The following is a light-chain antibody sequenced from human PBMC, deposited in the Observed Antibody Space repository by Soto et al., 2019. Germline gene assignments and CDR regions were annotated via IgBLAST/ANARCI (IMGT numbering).Light chain of an antibody. CDR2: EVS. Sequence: QSALTQPPSVSGSPGQSVTISCNGTSSDVGSYNRVSWYQQPPGTAPKVMIYEVSNRPSGVPDRFSGSKSGNTASLTISGLQAEDEADYHCSLYTSSSTYVFGTGTKLTVL. J-gene: IGLJ1*01. V-gene: IGLV2-18*01. CDR3: SLYTSSSTYV. CDR1: SSDVGSYNR.